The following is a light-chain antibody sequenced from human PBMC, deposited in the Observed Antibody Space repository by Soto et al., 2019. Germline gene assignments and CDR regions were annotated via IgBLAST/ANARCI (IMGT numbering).Light chain of an antibody. Sequence: QSALTQPRSVSGSPGQSVTISCTGTSSDVGGYNYVSWYQQHPGKAPKLMIYDVSKRPSGVPDRFSGSKSGNTASLTISGLQDEDEADYYCCSYAGSYSQVVFDGGTKLTVL. J-gene: IGLJ2*01. CDR2: DVS. CDR3: CSYAGSYSQVV. CDR1: SSDVGGYNY. V-gene: IGLV2-11*01.